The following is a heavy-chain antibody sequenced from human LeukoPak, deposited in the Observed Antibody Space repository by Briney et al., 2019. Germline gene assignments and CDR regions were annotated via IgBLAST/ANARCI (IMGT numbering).Heavy chain of an antibody. D-gene: IGHD5-18*01. CDR2: IYHSGST. J-gene: IGHJ4*02. Sequence: SEALSLTCTVSGYSISSGYYWGWIRQPPGKGLEWIGSIYHSGSTYYNPSLESRVTISLDTSKNQFSLKVSSVTAADTAVYYCARAGYSYLDYWGQGTLVTVSS. V-gene: IGHV4-38-2*02. CDR3: ARAGYSYLDY. CDR1: GYSISSGYY.